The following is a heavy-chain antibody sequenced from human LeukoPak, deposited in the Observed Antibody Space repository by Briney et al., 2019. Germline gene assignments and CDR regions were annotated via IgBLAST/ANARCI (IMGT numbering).Heavy chain of an antibody. CDR2: INHSGST. D-gene: IGHD2-15*01. J-gene: IGHJ4*02. Sequence: GSLRLSCTASGFTFGDYAMSWFRQPPGKGLEWIGEINHSGSTNYNPSLKSRVTISVDTSKNQFSLKLSSVTAADTAVYYCARRLRGYCSGGSCLKYYFDYWGQGTLVTVSS. CDR1: GFTFGDYA. CDR3: ARRLRGYCSGGSCLKYYFDY. V-gene: IGHV4-34*01.